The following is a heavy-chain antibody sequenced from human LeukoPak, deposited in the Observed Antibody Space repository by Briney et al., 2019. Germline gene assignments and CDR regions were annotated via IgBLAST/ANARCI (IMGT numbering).Heavy chain of an antibody. CDR1: GYTFTSYG. Sequence: GASVKVSCKASGYTFTSYGISWVRQAPGQGLEWMGWISAYNGNTNYAQKLQGRVTMTTDTSTSTAYMELRSLRSDDTAVYYCARDLLDGDLRQYSSSWNVGHTVDYWGQGTLVSVSS. V-gene: IGHV1-18*01. D-gene: IGHD6-13*01. CDR3: ARDLLDGDLRQYSSSWNVGHTVDY. J-gene: IGHJ4*02. CDR2: ISAYNGNT.